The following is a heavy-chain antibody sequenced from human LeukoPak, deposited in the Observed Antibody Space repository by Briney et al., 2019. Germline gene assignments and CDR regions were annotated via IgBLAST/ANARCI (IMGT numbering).Heavy chain of an antibody. J-gene: IGHJ4*02. V-gene: IGHV3-23*01. CDR2: ISGSGGST. D-gene: IGHD2-2*01. CDR3: ASCSTSCYSVDY. Sequence: SGGSLRLSCAASGLTFSSYAMSWVRQAPGKGLEWVSAISGSGGSTYYADSVKGRFTISRDNSKNTLYLQMNSLRAEDTAVYYCASCSTSCYSVDYWGQGTLVTVSS. CDR1: GLTFSSYA.